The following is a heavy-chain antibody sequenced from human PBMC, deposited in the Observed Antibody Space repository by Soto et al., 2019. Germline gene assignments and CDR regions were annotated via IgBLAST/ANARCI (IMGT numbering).Heavy chain of an antibody. V-gene: IGHV1-8*01. CDR1: GYTFTIYD. CDR3: ARSQGDNLALHDY. CDR2: MNPNSGNT. J-gene: IGHJ4*02. Sequence: QVQLVQSGAEVKKPGASVKVSCKASGYTFTIYDINWVRQATGQGLEWMGWMNPNSGNTGYAQKFQGRVTMTRDTSISTAYMELNSLQSDDTAIYYCARSQGDNLALHDYWGQGTLVTVSS. D-gene: IGHD1-20*01.